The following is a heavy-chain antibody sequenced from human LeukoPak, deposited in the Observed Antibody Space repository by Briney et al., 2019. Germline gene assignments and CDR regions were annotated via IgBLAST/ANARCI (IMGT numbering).Heavy chain of an antibody. J-gene: IGHJ4*02. V-gene: IGHV1-69*04. CDR3: ARDWAASIAARH. D-gene: IGHD6-6*01. CDR2: IIPILGLA. CDR1: GGTFSIYT. Sequence: ASVKVSCKASGGTFSIYTIIWVRQAPGQGLEWMGRIIPILGLANYTQKFQGRVTITADKSTSTAYMELSSLRSEDTAVYYCARDWAASIAARHWGQGTLVTVSS.